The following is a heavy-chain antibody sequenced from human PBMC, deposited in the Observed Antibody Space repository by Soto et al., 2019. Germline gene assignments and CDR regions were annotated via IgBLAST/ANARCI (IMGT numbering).Heavy chain of an antibody. CDR1: GGTFSRYA. V-gene: IGHV1-69*13. CDR3: ARESSSYYFDY. CDR2: IIPIFGTA. Sequence: SVKVSCKASGGTFSRYAISCVLQSPVQWLDWMGGIIPIFGTANYAQKFQGRVTITADESTSTAYMELSSLRSEDTAVYYCARESSSYYFDYWGQGTLVTVSS. J-gene: IGHJ4*02.